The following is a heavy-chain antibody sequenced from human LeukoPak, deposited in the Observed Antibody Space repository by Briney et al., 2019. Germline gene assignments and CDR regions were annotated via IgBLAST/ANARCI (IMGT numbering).Heavy chain of an antibody. D-gene: IGHD6-13*01. V-gene: IGHV3-66*01. CDR3: ARASYSSSWNYYYYGMDV. J-gene: IGHJ6*02. CDR1: GFTFSSYA. Sequence: GGSLRLSCAASGFTFSSYAMSWVRQAPGKGLEWVSVIYSGGSTYYADSVKGRFTISRDNSKNTLYLQMNSLRAEDTAVYYCARASYSSSWNYYYYGMDVWGQGTTVTVSS. CDR2: IYSGGST.